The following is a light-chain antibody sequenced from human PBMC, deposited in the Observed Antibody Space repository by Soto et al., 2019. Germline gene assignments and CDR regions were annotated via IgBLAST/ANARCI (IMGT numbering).Light chain of an antibody. V-gene: IGKV1-5*03. CDR1: QTISTW. Sequence: DIQMTQSPSTLSASVGDRVTITFRASQTISTWLAWYQHKPGKAPKLLIYKASSLESGVPSRFRGSGSGTEFTLTITSLQPDDFATYYCQQYNGFSRTFGKGTKVDI. CDR3: QQYNGFSRT. J-gene: IGKJ1*01. CDR2: KAS.